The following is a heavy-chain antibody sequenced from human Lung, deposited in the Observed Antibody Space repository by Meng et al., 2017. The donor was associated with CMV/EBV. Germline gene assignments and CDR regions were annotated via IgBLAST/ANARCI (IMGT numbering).Heavy chain of an antibody. CDR2: IRSKAYGGTT. CDR1: GFTFGDYA. CDR3: TRSYDSTGYYPGYFQH. D-gene: IGHD3-22*01. J-gene: IGHJ1*01. Sequence: GGSXRLXXTASGFTFGDYAMSWVRQAPGRGLEWVGFIRSKAYGGTTEYAASVKGRFTISRDDSKGIAYLQMNSLKSEDTAVYYSTRSYDSTGYYPGYFQHWXQGTLVTVSS. V-gene: IGHV3-49*04.